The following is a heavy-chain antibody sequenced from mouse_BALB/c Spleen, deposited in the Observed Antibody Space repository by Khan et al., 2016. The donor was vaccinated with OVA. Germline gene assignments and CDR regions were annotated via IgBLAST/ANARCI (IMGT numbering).Heavy chain of an antibody. Sequence: EVQLQESGPGLVKPSQSLSLTCSVTGYSITSGYRWNWIRQFPGNKLVWMGYISYDGSNNYNPSLKNRISITRDTSKNQFFLKLNSVTTEETSTYYCTRGGAVVPYWYFDVWGAGTTVTVSS. CDR2: ISYDGSN. CDR3: TRGGAVVPYWYFDV. V-gene: IGHV3-6*02. D-gene: IGHD1-1*01. CDR1: GYSITSGYR. J-gene: IGHJ1*01.